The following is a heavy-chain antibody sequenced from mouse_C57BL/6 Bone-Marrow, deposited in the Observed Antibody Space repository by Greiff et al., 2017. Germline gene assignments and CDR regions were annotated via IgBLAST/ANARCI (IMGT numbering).Heavy chain of an antibody. J-gene: IGHJ2*01. Sequence: VQLQQSGAELARPGASVKLSCKASGYTFTSYGISWVKQRTGQGLEWIGEIYPRSGNTYYNEKFKGKATLTADKSSSTAYMELRSLTSEDSAVYFCAYYGSPEDDFDYWGQGTTLTVSS. V-gene: IGHV1-81*01. D-gene: IGHD1-1*01. CDR2: IYPRSGNT. CDR1: GYTFTSYG. CDR3: AYYGSPEDDFDY.